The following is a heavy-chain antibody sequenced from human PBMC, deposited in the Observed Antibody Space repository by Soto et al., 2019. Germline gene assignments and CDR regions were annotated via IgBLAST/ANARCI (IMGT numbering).Heavy chain of an antibody. J-gene: IGHJ6*02. Sequence: SVKVSCKASGGTFSSYAISWVRQAPGQGLEWMGGIIPIFGTANYAQKFQGRVTITADESTSTAYMELSSLRSEDTAVYYCADGARYYDFWSGKYYYYGMDVWGQGTTVTVSS. V-gene: IGHV1-69*13. CDR2: IIPIFGTA. CDR1: GGTFSSYA. D-gene: IGHD3-3*01. CDR3: ADGARYYDFWSGKYYYYGMDV.